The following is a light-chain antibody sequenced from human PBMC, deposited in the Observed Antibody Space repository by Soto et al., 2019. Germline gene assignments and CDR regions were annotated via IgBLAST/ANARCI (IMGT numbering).Light chain of an antibody. Sequence: QSALTQPASVSGSPGESITISCTGTSSDVGGYNSVSWYQHHPGKAPNLILYDVGDRPSGVSHRFSGSKSGNTASLTISGLQAGDEADYFCSSFTSSMTNVFGSGTKLTVL. CDR2: DVG. J-gene: IGLJ1*01. CDR1: SSDVGGYNS. V-gene: IGLV2-14*03. CDR3: SSFTSSMTNV.